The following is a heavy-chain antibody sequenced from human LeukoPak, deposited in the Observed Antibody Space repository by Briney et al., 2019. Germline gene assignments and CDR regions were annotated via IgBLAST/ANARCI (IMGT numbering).Heavy chain of an antibody. CDR2: IRYDGSNK. D-gene: IGHD3-3*02. CDR1: GFTFSSYG. CDR3: AKDPIFGGSPDY. V-gene: IGHV3-30*02. J-gene: IGHJ4*02. Sequence: GGSLRLSFAASGFTFSSYGMHWVRQAPGKGLEWVAFIRYDGSNKYYADSVKGRFTISRGNSKNTLYLQMNSLRAEDTAVYYCAKDPIFGGSPDYWGQGTLVTVSS.